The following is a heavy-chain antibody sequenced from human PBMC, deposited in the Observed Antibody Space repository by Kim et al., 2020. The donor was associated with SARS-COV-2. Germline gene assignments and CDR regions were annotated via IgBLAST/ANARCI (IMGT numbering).Heavy chain of an antibody. Sequence: GGSLRLSCAASGFTFSSYSMNWVRQAPGKGLEWVSYISSSSSTIYYADSVKGRFTISRDNAKNSLYLQMNSLRDEDTAVYYCARDGGYYYDSSGYYENTYFDYWGQGTLVTVSS. CDR2: ISSSSSTI. CDR1: GFTFSSYS. D-gene: IGHD3-22*01. J-gene: IGHJ4*02. V-gene: IGHV3-48*02. CDR3: ARDGGYYYDSSGYYENTYFDY.